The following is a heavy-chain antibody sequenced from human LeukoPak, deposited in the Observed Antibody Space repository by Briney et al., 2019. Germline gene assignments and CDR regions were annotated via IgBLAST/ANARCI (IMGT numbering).Heavy chain of an antibody. Sequence: PGGSLRLSCAASGFIFSTYWTNWVRQAPGKGREWVANMKRDGSESHYEDSVKGRFTMSRDNAKNSLYLQMNSLRAEDTAVYYCARLCGSGSYCYYYYGMDVWGQGTTVTVSS. D-gene: IGHD3-10*01. CDR1: GFIFSTYW. CDR2: MKRDGSES. V-gene: IGHV3-7*03. J-gene: IGHJ6*02. CDR3: ARLCGSGSYCYYYYGMDV.